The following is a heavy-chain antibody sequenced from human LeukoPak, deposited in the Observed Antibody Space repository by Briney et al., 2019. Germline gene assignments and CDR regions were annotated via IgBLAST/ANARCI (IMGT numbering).Heavy chain of an antibody. CDR2: LNPSGGGT. D-gene: IGHD6-6*01. CDR1: GFTFSNYY. J-gene: IGHJ4*02. CDR3: ASSIVARLDC. Sequence: GASVTVSFKASGFTFSNYYIHWVRQSPGQGLEWMGELNPSGGGTRYAQKFQGRVTMTRDMSANTVDMELSSLRSEDTATYYCASSIVARLDCWGQGTRVTVTS. V-gene: IGHV1-46*01.